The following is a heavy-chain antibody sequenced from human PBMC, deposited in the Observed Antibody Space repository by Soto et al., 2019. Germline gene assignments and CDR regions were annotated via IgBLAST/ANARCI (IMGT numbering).Heavy chain of an antibody. D-gene: IGHD3-16*01. V-gene: IGHV3-30*18. CDR1: GFAFSSYD. CDR3: AKALGGSSHFFDY. CDR2: ISYDGTDK. Sequence: QVQLVESGGGVVQPGRSLRLSCAASGFAFSSYDMHWVRQAPGKGLEWVAVISYDGTDKYYVDSVKGRFTISRDNFRNTLYLQIDSLRAEDTAVFYCAKALGGSSHFFDYWGQGPLVTVSS. J-gene: IGHJ4*02.